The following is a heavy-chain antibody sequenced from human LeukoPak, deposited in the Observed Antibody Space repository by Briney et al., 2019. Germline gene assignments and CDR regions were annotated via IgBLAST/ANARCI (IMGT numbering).Heavy chain of an antibody. CDR3: AKGISSNWYSVVS. Sequence: PGGSLRLSCAASGFTFSSYAMSWVRQAPGKGLEWVSAISGSGSLTYYADSVKGRFTISRDNSKNALFLQMSSLRAEDTALYYCAKGISSNWYSVVSWGQGTLVTVSS. V-gene: IGHV3-23*01. CDR1: GFTFSSYA. CDR2: ISGSGSLT. D-gene: IGHD6-13*01. J-gene: IGHJ5*02.